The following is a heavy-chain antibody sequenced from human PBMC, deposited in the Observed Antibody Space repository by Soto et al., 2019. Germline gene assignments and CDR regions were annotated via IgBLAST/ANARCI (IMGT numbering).Heavy chain of an antibody. CDR2: ISGSGDST. CDR3: AKGVPGIAVAGTGYFQH. D-gene: IGHD6-19*01. V-gene: IGHV3-23*01. J-gene: IGHJ1*01. Sequence: ISGSGDSTYYADSVKGLFTISRDNSKNTLYLQMNSLRAEDTAVYYCAKGVPGIAVAGTGYFQHWGQGTLVTSPQ.